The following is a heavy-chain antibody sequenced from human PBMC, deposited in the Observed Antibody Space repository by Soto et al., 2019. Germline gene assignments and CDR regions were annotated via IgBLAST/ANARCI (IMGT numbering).Heavy chain of an antibody. CDR1: GFTFSSYG. D-gene: IGHD2-8*01. CDR2: IWYDGSSK. J-gene: IGHJ6*02. CDR3: ARDGVLECSNGVCYTRYYYYGMDV. Sequence: GGSLRLSCAASGFTFSSYGMHWVRQAPGKGLEWVAVIWYDGSSKYYADSVKGRFTISRDNSKNTLYLQMNSLRAEDTAVYYCARDGVLECSNGVCYTRYYYYGMDVWGQGATVTVSS. V-gene: IGHV3-33*01.